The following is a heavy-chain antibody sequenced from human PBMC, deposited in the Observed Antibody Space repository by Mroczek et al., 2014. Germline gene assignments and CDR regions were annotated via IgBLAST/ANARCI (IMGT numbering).Heavy chain of an antibody. CDR3: ARVSGYSSSWYLTEDSNWFDP. V-gene: IGHV4-4*07. CDR1: GGSISSYY. D-gene: IGHD6-13*01. Sequence: QVQLQESGPGLVKPSETLSLTCTVSGGSISSYYWSWIRQPAGKGLEWIGRIYTSGSTNYNPSLKSRVTMSVDTSKNQFSLKLSSVTAADTAVYYCARVSGYSSSWYLTEDSNWFDPWGQGTLVTVSS. CDR2: IYTSGST. J-gene: IGHJ5*02.